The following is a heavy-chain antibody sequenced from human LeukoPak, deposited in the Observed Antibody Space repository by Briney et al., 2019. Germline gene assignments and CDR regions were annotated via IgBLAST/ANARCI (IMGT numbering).Heavy chain of an antibody. D-gene: IGHD3-16*01. CDR1: GFTFTDYY. Sequence: PGGSLRLSCAASGFTFTDYYVNWIRQAPGQGREGVSYISNSGSTIYYADSVRGRFTISRDNAKNSLYLQMNSLRAEDTAVYYCARQFGGGPSDSWGQGTLVTVSS. J-gene: IGHJ4*02. CDR2: ISNSGSTI. CDR3: ARQFGGGPSDS. V-gene: IGHV3-11*01.